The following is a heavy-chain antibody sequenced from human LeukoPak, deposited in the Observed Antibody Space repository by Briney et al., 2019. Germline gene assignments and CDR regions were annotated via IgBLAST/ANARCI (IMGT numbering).Heavy chain of an antibody. V-gene: IGHV1-2*06. D-gene: IGHD6-19*01. J-gene: IGHJ4*02. CDR3: ARGGFVRSGWYDPLRLNPLDY. CDR2: IDPNSGGT. CDR1: GYTFTGYY. Sequence: GASVKVSCKASGYTFTGYYMHWVRQAPGQGLEWMGRIDPNSGGTNYAQKFQGRVTMTRDTSISTAYMELSRLRSDDTAVYYCARGGFVRSGWYDPLRLNPLDYWGQGTLVTVSS.